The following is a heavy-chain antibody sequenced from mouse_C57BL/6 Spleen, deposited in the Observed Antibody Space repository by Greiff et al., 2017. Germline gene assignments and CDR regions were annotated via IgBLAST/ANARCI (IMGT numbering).Heavy chain of an antibody. J-gene: IGHJ4*01. V-gene: IGHV3-8*01. CDR3: ASLYYSNYGAMDY. CDR2: ISYSGST. CDR1: GYSITSDY. Sequence: EVQLQELGPGLAKPSQTLSLTCSVTGYSITSDYWNWIRKFPGNKLEYMGYISYSGSTYYNPSLKSRISITRDTSKNQYYLQLNSVTTEDTATYYCASLYYSNYGAMDYWGQGTSVTVSS. D-gene: IGHD2-5*01.